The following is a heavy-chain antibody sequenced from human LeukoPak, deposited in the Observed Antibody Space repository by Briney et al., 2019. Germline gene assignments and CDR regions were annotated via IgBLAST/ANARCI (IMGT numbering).Heavy chain of an antibody. CDR2: ISGSGGST. CDR1: GFTFSSYA. V-gene: IGHV3-23*01. CDR3: AKDPELAVYATNIDY. D-gene: IGHD2-8*02. J-gene: IGHJ4*02. Sequence: GGSLRLSCAASGFTFSSYAMSWVRQAPGKGLEWVSAISGSGGSTYYADSVKGRFTISRDNSKNTLYLQMNSLRAEDTAVYYCAKDPELAVYATNIDYWGQGTLVTVSS.